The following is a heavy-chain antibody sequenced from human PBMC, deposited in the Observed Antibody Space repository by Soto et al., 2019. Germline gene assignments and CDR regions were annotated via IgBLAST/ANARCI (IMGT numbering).Heavy chain of an antibody. CDR3: AREGAHYTPLDH. D-gene: IGHD2-15*01. CDR1: GYTFTDYA. J-gene: IGHJ4*02. Sequence: ASVKVSCKAPGYTFTDYASHWVRQAPGQGLEWMGWINVGNGNTGYSRKFQGRVTNARDMSASTAYIEVTSLTSEDTAIYYCAREGAHYTPLDHWGQGTLVTVSS. CDR2: INVGNGNT. V-gene: IGHV1-3*01.